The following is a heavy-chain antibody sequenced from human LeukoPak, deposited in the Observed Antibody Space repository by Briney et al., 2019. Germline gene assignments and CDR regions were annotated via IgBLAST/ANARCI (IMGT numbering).Heavy chain of an antibody. CDR2: IRYDGSNK. Sequence: GGSLRLSCAASGFTFSSYGMHWVRQAPGKGLEWVAFIRYDGSNKYYADSVKGRFTISRDNSKNTLYLQMNSLRAEDTAVYYCAKVEGQWLVKWYFDYWGQGTLVTVSS. CDR1: GFTFSSYG. CDR3: AKVEGQWLVKWYFDY. J-gene: IGHJ4*02. D-gene: IGHD6-19*01. V-gene: IGHV3-30*02.